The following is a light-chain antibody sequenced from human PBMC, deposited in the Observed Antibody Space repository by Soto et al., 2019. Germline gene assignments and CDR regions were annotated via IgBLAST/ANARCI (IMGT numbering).Light chain of an antibody. CDR1: RSVTTF. CDR2: DAS. Sequence: EIVLTQSPATLSLSPGERATLSCRASRSVTTFLARYQQKPGQAPRLLLYDASKRATGVPTRFSGSGSGTDFILTITSLEPEDFAVYYCQQRTNWPLTFGGGTKVERK. J-gene: IGKJ4*01. CDR3: QQRTNWPLT. V-gene: IGKV3-11*01.